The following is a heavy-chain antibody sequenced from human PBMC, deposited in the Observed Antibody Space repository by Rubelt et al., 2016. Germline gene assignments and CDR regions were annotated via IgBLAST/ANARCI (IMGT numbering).Heavy chain of an antibody. J-gene: IGHJ4*02. CDR3: VKEESTTVTYYFDY. CDR1: GFTFSSYA. D-gene: IGHD4-17*01. V-gene: IGHV3-64D*06. Sequence: VQLVESGGGVVQPGRSLRLSCAASGFTFSSYAMHWVRQAPGKGLEYVSAISSNGGSTYYADSVKGRFTISRDNSKNTRYLQMSSRRAEDTDVYYGVKEESTTVTYYFDYWGQGTLVTVSS. CDR2: ISSNGGST.